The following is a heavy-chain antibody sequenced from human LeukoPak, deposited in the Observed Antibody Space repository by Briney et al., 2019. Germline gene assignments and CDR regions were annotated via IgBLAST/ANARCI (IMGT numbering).Heavy chain of an antibody. J-gene: IGHJ5*02. D-gene: IGHD3-10*02. CDR1: GFTFSSYA. CDR2: ISGSGGST. Sequence: GGSLRLSCAASGFTFSSYAMSWVRQAPGKGLEWVSAISGSGGSTYYADSVKGRFTISRDNSKNTLYLQMNSLRAEGPAVYYWAKVVRKGWFDPWGQGTLVTVSS. V-gene: IGHV3-23*01. CDR3: AKVVRKGWFDP.